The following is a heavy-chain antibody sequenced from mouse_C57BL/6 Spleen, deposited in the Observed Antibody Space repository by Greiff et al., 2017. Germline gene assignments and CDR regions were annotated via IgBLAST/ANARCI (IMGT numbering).Heavy chain of an antibody. Sequence: VQLQQSGAELARPGASVKLSCKASGYTFTSYGISWVKQRTGQGLEWIGEIYPRSGNTYYNEKFKGKATLTADKSSSTAYMELRSLTSEDSAVXFCANYYGSSSLFDYWGQGTTLTVSS. J-gene: IGHJ2*01. CDR2: IYPRSGNT. D-gene: IGHD1-1*01. V-gene: IGHV1-81*01. CDR1: GYTFTSYG. CDR3: ANYYGSSSLFDY.